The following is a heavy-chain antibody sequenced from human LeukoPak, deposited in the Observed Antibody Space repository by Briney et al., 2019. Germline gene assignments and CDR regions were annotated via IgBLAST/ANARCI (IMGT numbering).Heavy chain of an antibody. CDR2: IYTSGST. CDR3: ARDFAEIAAAGNNWFDP. CDR1: GGSISSYY. D-gene: IGHD6-13*01. Sequence: SETLSLTCTVSGGSISSYYWSWTRQPAGKGLEWIGRIYTSGSTNYNPSLKSRVTISVDTSKNQFSLKLSSVTAADTAVYYCARDFAEIAAAGNNWFDPWGQGTLVTVSS. V-gene: IGHV4-4*07. J-gene: IGHJ5*02.